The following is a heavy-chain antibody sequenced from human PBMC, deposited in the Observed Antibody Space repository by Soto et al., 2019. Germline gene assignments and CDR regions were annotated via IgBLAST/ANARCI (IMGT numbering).Heavy chain of an antibody. CDR1: GGSISSSNW. CDR3: ARGTAVAGFYYGMDV. Sequence: QVQLQESGPGLVKPSGTLSLTCAVSGGSISSSNWWSWVRQPPGKGLEWIGEIYHSGSTNYNPSLKSRVTISVDKSKNQVPLKLSSVTAADTAVYYCARGTAVAGFYYGMDVWGQGTTVTVSS. CDR2: IYHSGST. D-gene: IGHD6-19*01. V-gene: IGHV4-4*02. J-gene: IGHJ6*02.